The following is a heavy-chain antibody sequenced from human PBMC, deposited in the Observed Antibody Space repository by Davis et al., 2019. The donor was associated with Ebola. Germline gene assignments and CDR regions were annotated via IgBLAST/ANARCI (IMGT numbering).Heavy chain of an antibody. CDR1: GGSISSSSYY. V-gene: IGHV4-39*01. CDR3: ARHAPTITMIVVAPFDY. CDR2: IYYSGST. Sequence: MPSETLSLTCTVSGGSISSSSYYWGWIRQPPGKGLEWICSIYYSGSTYYNPSLKSRVTISVDTSKNQFSLKLSSVTAADTAVYYCARHAPTITMIVVAPFDYWGQGTLVTVSS. J-gene: IGHJ4*02. D-gene: IGHD3-22*01.